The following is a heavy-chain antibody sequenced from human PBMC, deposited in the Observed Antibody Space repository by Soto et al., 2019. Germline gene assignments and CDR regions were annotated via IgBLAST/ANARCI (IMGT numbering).Heavy chain of an antibody. J-gene: IGHJ4*02. D-gene: IGHD3-9*01. V-gene: IGHV3-21*01. Sequence: GGSLRLSCAASGFTFSSYSMNWVRQAPGKGLEWVSSISSSSSYIYYADSVKGRFTISRDNAKNSLYLQMNSLRAEDTAVYYCARESDLLRYVRGPFDYWGQGTLVTVSS. CDR1: GFTFSSYS. CDR2: ISSSSSYI. CDR3: ARESDLLRYVRGPFDY.